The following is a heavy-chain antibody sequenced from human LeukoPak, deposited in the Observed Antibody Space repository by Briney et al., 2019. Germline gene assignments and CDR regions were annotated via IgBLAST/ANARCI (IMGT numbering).Heavy chain of an antibody. Sequence: SETLSLTCAVYGGSFSGYYWSWIRQPPGKGLEWIGEINHSGSTNYNPSLKSRVNISVDTSKNQFSLKLSSVTAADTAVYYCARALGEPEGYWGQGTLVTVSS. D-gene: IGHD3-16*01. V-gene: IGHV4-34*01. J-gene: IGHJ4*02. CDR1: GGSFSGYY. CDR2: INHSGST. CDR3: ARALGEPEGY.